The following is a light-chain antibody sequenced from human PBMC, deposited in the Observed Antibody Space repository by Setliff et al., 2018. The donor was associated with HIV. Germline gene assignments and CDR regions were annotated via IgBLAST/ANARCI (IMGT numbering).Light chain of an antibody. CDR2: DVS. V-gene: IGLV2-14*03. CDR3: SSYTSSSTVL. Sequence: QSALPQPASVSGSPGQSITISCTGTSSDVGGYNYVSWYQQHPGKAPKLMIYDVSNRPSGVSNRFSGSKSGNTASLTISGLQAEDEADYYCSSYTSSSTVLFGGGTKVTV. J-gene: IGLJ2*01. CDR1: SSDVGGYNY.